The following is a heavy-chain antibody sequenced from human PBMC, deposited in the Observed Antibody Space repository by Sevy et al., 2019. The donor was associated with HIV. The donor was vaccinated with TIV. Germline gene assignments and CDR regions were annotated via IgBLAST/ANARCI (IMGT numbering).Heavy chain of an antibody. CDR1: GFPFSSYA. CDR3: AKGLRGTTTNNWFDP. Sequence: GGSLRLSCAASGFPFSSYAMSWVRQAPGKGLEWVSTISGRGGSAYYADSVKGRFTISRDNSKITLFLQMHSLRAEDTAVYYCAKGLRGTTTNNWFDPWGQGTLVTVSS. D-gene: IGHD4-17*01. CDR2: ISGRGGSA. J-gene: IGHJ5*02. V-gene: IGHV3-23*01.